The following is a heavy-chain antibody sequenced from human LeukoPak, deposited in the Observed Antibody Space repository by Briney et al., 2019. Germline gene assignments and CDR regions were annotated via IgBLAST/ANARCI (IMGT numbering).Heavy chain of an antibody. CDR2: IKQDGSEK. CDR3: ARAPEWFYFDY. D-gene: IGHD3-3*01. J-gene: IGHJ4*02. V-gene: IGHV3-7*04. CDR1: GFTFSSYS. Sequence: PGGSLRLSCAASGFTFSSYSMNWVRQAPGKGLEWVANIKQDGSEKYYVDSVKGRFTISRDSAKNSLYLQMNSLRAEDTAVYYCARAPEWFYFDYWGQGTLVTVSS.